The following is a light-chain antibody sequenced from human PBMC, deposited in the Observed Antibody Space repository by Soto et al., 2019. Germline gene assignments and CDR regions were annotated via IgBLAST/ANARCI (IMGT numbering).Light chain of an antibody. CDR3: QHYNSYSEA. CDR1: QTISSW. V-gene: IGKV1-5*03. J-gene: IGKJ1*01. CDR2: KAS. Sequence: IQVNQSPSAVSGTVGDRVTMTCRASQTISSWLAWYQQKPGKAPKLLIYKASTLKSGVPSRFSGSGSGTEFTLTISSLQPDDFATYYCQHYNSYSEAFGQGTNVDIK.